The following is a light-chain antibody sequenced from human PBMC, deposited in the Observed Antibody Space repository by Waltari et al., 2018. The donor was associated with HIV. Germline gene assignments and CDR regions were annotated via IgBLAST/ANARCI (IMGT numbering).Light chain of an antibody. CDR3: QSYDSNLSGSI. Sequence: QSVLTQPPSVSGAPGQRVTLSCTGSDPNIGTHVVHWYQQLPGTAPQLLIYNDNHRPSGVPDRFSASKSGTSASLAISGLQAEDEADYYCQSYDSNLSGSIFGGGTKLTV. CDR1: DPNIGTHV. J-gene: IGLJ2*01. V-gene: IGLV1-40*01. CDR2: NDN.